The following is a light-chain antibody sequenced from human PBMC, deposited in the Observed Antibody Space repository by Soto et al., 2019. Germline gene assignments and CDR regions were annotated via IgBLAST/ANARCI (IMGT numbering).Light chain of an antibody. CDR3: SSYTSSNTWV. CDR1: SSDVGSYNY. Sequence: QSALTQPASVSGSPGQSITISCTGTSSDVGSYNYVSWYQQHAGKAPKLMIYEVNNRPSGVSNRFSGSKSGNTASLTISGLQADDEADYYCSSYTSSNTWVFGGGTKVTVL. CDR2: EVN. V-gene: IGLV2-14*03. J-gene: IGLJ3*02.